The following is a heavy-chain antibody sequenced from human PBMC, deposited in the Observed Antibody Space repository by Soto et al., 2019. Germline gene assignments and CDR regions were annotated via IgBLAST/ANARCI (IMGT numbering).Heavy chain of an antibody. CDR1: GFSFIKAW. J-gene: IGHJ4*02. V-gene: IGHV3-15*07. D-gene: IGHD3-22*01. CDR2: ITSETDGGTT. CDR3: TTDRHYYDSSGYYFEDY. Sequence: GGSLRLSCATSGFSFIKAWMNWVRQAPGKGLEWVGRITSETDGGTTDYAAPVQGRVSISRDDSKNTVYLQMNSLKTEDTAVYHCTTDRHYYDSSGYYFEDYWGQGTLVTVSS.